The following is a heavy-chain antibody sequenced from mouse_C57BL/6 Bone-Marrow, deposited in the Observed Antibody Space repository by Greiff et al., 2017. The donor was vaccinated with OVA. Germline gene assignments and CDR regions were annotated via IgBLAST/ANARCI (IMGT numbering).Heavy chain of an antibody. V-gene: IGHV5-4*01. D-gene: IGHD1-1*02. J-gene: IGHJ3*01. CDR3: ANGCDSGSYEAWFAY. CDR2: ISDGGSYT. CDR1: GFTFSSYS. Sequence: EVQLVESGGGLVKPGGSLKLSCAASGFTFSSYSMPWVRQTPEKRLEWVATISDGGSYTYYPDNVKGRFTITRDNAKNNLYLQMSHLMSGVTAVYYGANGCDSGSYEAWFAYWGQGTIVTVAA.